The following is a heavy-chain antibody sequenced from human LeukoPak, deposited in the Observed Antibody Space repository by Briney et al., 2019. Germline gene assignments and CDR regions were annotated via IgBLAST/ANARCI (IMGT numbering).Heavy chain of an antibody. CDR1: GGSISSSRYY. D-gene: IGHD3-10*01. CDR2: IYYSGST. Sequence: SETLSLTCTVSGGSISSSRYYWGWIRQPPGKGLEWIGSIYYSGSTYYNPSLKSRVTISVDTSKNQFSLKLSSVTAADTAVYYCARVPYYYGSGSYYKGWFDPWGQGTLVTVSS. V-gene: IGHV4-39*01. J-gene: IGHJ5*02. CDR3: ARVPYYYGSGSYYKGWFDP.